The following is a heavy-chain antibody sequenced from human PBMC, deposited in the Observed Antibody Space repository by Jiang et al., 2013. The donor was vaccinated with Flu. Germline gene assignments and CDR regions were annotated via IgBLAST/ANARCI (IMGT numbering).Heavy chain of an antibody. D-gene: IGHD3-10*01. J-gene: IGHJ6*02. CDR2: ISSSSSYT. CDR3: APYGSGSYYYYYGMDV. V-gene: IGHV3-11*03. Sequence: VQLLESGGGLVKPGGSLRLSCAASGFTFSDYYMSWIRQAPGKGLEWVSYISSSSSYTNYADSVKGRFTISRDNAKNSLYLQMNSLRAEDTAVYYCAPYGSGSYYYYYGMDVWGQGTTVTVSS. CDR1: GFTFSDYY.